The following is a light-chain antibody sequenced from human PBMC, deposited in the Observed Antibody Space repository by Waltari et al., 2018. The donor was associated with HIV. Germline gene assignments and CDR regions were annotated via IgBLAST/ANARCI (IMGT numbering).Light chain of an antibody. V-gene: IGLV1-40*01. CDR3: HSHAGNLGV. Sequence: QSVLTQPPSVSGAPGQRVTIFCTGSSSNIGAGHAVHWYQLLPGNAPEVVIFDNIDRPAGVPARFSGSRSGTSASLAINELRAEDEADYYCHSHAGNLGVFGGGTKVTVL. CDR2: DNI. J-gene: IGLJ3*02. CDR1: SSNIGAGHA.